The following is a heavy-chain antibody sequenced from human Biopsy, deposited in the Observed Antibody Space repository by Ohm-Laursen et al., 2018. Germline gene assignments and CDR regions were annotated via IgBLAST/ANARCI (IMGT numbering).Heavy chain of an antibody. D-gene: IGHD3-9*01. Sequence: SLRLSCSAFGFAFSYYGLHWVRQAPGKGLQWVAVMWSDGINKNYADSVKGRFAVSRDNSNNVLYLQMSSLRDEDSAVYYCARDDDTTGHYMILNHWGQGTLVTVSS. CDR2: MWSDGINK. V-gene: IGHV3-33*01. J-gene: IGHJ5*02. CDR3: ARDDDTTGHYMILNH. CDR1: GFAFSYYG.